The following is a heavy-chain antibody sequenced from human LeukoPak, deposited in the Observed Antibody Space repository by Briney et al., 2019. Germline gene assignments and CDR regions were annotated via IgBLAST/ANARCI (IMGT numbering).Heavy chain of an antibody. V-gene: IGHV1-18*01. D-gene: IGHD6-13*01. J-gene: IGHJ4*02. CDR3: ARGVALYSSSWYFNYYFDY. Sequence: ASVKVSCKASGYTFTSYGISWVRQAPGQGLEWMGWISAYNGNTNYAQKLQGRVTMTTDTSTSTAYMELGSLRSDDTAVYYCARGVALYSSSWYFNYYFDYWGQGTLVTVSS. CDR2: ISAYNGNT. CDR1: GYTFTSYG.